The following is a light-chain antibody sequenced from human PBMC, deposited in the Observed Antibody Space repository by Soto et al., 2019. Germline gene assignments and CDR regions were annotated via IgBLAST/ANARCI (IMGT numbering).Light chain of an antibody. J-gene: IGKJ1*01. Sequence: EIALTQSLGTLSLSPGERASHTCRASQSVNSTYSAWYQQKPGQAPRLLIYATSTRATGIPDRFSGSGSGTDFTLTISRLEPEDFAVYYCQQYGSSLWTFVQGTKVEIK. CDR2: ATS. V-gene: IGKV3-20*01. CDR3: QQYGSSLWT. CDR1: QSVNSTY.